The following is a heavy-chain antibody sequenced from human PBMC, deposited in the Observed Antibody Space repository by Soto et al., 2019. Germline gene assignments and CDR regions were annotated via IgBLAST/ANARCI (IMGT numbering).Heavy chain of an antibody. CDR3: ARKVEGLVYYYYGMDV. D-gene: IGHD6-19*01. CDR2: IWYDGSDK. CDR1: GFTFSSYG. J-gene: IGHJ6*02. V-gene: IGHV3-33*01. Sequence: GGSLRLSCAASGFTFSSYGMHWVRQAPGKGLEWVAVIWYDGSDKYYADSVKGRFTISRDNSKNTLYLQMNSLRAEDTAVYYCARKVEGLVYYYYGMDVWGQGTTVTVSS.